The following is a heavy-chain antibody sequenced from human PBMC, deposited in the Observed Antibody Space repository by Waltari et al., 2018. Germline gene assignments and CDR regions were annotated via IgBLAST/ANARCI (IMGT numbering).Heavy chain of an antibody. V-gene: IGHV4-34*01. CDR2: INHSGST. D-gene: IGHD3-10*01. Sequence: QVQLQQWGAGLLKPSETLSLTCAVYGGSFSGYYWSWIRQPPGKGLEWIGEINHSGSTNYNPSLKSRVTISVDTSKNQFSLKLSSVTAADTAVYYCARAPRITMVRGVIRSAFDIWGQGTMVTVSS. CDR1: GGSFSGYY. CDR3: ARAPRITMVRGVIRSAFDI. J-gene: IGHJ3*02.